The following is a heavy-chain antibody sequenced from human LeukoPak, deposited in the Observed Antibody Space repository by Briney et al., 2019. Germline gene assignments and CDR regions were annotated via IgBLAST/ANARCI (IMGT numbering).Heavy chain of an antibody. Sequence: SETLSLTCSVSGGSISSSSFHWGWIRQPPGKGLEWIGSIYYSGSTYYNPSLKSRVTLSVDTSKNQFSLKLSSVTAADTAVYYCARGKELVDYWGQGTLVTVSS. CDR2: IYYSGST. CDR1: GGSISSSSFH. D-gene: IGHD1-26*01. CDR3: ARGKELVDY. J-gene: IGHJ4*02. V-gene: IGHV4-39*07.